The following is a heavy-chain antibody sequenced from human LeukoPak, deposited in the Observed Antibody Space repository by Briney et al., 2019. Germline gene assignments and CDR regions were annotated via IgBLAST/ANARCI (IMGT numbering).Heavy chain of an antibody. CDR1: GDSVSSNSVA. D-gene: IGHD6-13*01. Sequence: SQTLSLTCAISGDSVSSNSVAWNWIRQSPSRGLEWLGRTYYRSKWYNDYAVSVKSRITINPDTSKNQFSLQLNSVTPEDTAVYYCARDRGIAAAGWFDPWGQGTLVTVSS. CDR2: TYYRSKWYN. CDR3: ARDRGIAAAGWFDP. J-gene: IGHJ5*02. V-gene: IGHV6-1*01.